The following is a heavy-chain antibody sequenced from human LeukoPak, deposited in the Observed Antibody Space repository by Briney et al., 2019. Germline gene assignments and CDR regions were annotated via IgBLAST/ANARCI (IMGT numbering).Heavy chain of an antibody. D-gene: IGHD1-14*01. Sequence: SETLSLTCAVYGGSFSGYYWSWIRQPLGKGLEWIGEINHSGSTNYNPSLKSRVTMSVDTSKNQFSLKLNSVTAADTAVYYCAREGTARWFDPWGQGTLVTVSS. V-gene: IGHV4-34*01. CDR1: GGSFSGYY. CDR2: INHSGST. CDR3: AREGTARWFDP. J-gene: IGHJ5*02.